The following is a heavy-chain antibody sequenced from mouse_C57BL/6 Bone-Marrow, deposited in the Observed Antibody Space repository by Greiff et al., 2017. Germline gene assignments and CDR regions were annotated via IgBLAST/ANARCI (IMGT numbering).Heavy chain of an antibody. CDR3: ARARYGPWYFDV. J-gene: IGHJ1*03. D-gene: IGHD2-10*02. Sequence: VQLQQPGAELVKPGASVKLSCKASGYTFTSYWMHWVKQRPGQGLEWIGMIHPTSGSTNYNEKFKSKATLTVDKSSSTAYMQLSSLTSEDSAVYYCARARYGPWYFDVWGTGTTVTVSS. V-gene: IGHV1-64*01. CDR2: IHPTSGST. CDR1: GYTFTSYW.